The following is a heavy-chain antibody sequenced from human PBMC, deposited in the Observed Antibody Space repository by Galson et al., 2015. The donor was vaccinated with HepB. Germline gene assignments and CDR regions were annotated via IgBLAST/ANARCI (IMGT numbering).Heavy chain of an antibody. V-gene: IGHV3-13*01. CDR2: IGTAGDT. CDR3: SRGDYVGAFDI. D-gene: IGHD4-17*01. Sequence: SLRLSCAASGFSFSSYAMHWVRQATGKGLEWVSAIGTAGDTNNPSSVKGRFTISSKNAKNSLYLQMNSLRAGDTAENYCSRGDYVGAFDIWGQGTMVTVSS. J-gene: IGHJ3*02. CDR1: GFSFSSYA.